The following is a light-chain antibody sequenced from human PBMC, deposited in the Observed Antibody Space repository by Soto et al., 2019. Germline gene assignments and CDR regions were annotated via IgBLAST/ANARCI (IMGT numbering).Light chain of an antibody. CDR2: EDN. V-gene: IGLV6-57*01. J-gene: IGLJ2*01. CDR3: QSYDSSNVV. CDR1: SGSIASNY. Sequence: NFMLTQPHSVSESPGKTVTISCTRSSGSIASNYVQWYQQRPGSSPTTVIYEDNQRPSGVPDRFSGSIDSSSNSASLSISGLKPEDASDYYCQSYDSSNVVFGGGTKVTVL.